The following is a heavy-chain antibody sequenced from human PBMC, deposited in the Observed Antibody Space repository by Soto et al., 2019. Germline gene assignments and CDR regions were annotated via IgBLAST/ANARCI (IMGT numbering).Heavy chain of an antibody. V-gene: IGHV3-30*18. CDR3: AKDFGYCTNGVCYTGSFDY. Sequence: GGSLRLSCAASGFTFSSYGMHWVRQAPGKGLEWVAVISYDGSNKYYADSVKGRFTISRDNSKNTLYLQMNSLRAEDTAVYYCAKDFGYCTNGVCYTGSFDYWGQGTLVTSPQ. CDR1: GFTFSSYG. J-gene: IGHJ4*02. CDR2: ISYDGSNK. D-gene: IGHD2-8*01.